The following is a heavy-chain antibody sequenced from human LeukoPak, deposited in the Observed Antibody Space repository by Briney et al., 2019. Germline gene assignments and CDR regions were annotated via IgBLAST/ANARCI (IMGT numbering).Heavy chain of an antibody. CDR2: SRTKAYGGTT. V-gene: IGHV3-49*04. Sequence: SGGSLRLSCTASGFTFGDYAMSWVRQAPGKGLEWVGFSRTKAYGGTTEYAASVKGRFTISRDDSESTAYLQMNGLKTEDTAVYYCTFYGDYGSPFDYWGQGTLVTVSS. D-gene: IGHD4-17*01. CDR1: GFTFGDYA. J-gene: IGHJ4*02. CDR3: TFYGDYGSPFDY.